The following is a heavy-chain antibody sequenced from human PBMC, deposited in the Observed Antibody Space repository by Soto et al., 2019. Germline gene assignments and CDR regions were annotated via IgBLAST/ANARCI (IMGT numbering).Heavy chain of an antibody. D-gene: IGHD2-15*01. J-gene: IGHJ4*02. Sequence: EVQVVESGGGLVQPGVSLRLSCAASGFIFSNYWIHWVRQAPGKGLVWVAGINNDGSNTNYADFVKGRFTIFRDNAKNTLYLQMNSLRAEDTAVYYCVLTNAAYWGQGTLVTVSS. CDR2: INNDGSNT. CDR1: GFIFSNYW. CDR3: VLTNAAY. V-gene: IGHV3-74*01.